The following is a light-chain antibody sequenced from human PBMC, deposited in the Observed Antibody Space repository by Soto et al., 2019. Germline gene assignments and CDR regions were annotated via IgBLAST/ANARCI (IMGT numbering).Light chain of an antibody. Sequence: EIVLTQSPATLSLSPGERATLSCRASQSVSSYLSWYQQKTGQAPRLLIYDASNRATGIPARFSGSGSGTDFTLTISSLEPEDFAVYYCQQRSNWSTWTFGQGTKVEIK. CDR2: DAS. CDR1: QSVSSY. V-gene: IGKV3-11*01. CDR3: QQRSNWSTWT. J-gene: IGKJ1*01.